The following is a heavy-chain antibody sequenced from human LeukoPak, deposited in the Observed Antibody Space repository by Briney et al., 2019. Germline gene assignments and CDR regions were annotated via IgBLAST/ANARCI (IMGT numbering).Heavy chain of an antibody. CDR1: GYTFTGYY. CDR3: ARSFIVATSYWFDP. D-gene: IGHD5-12*01. Sequence: ASVTVSCKASGYTFTGYYMHWVRQAPGQGLEWMGWINPNSGGTNYAQKFQGRVTMTRDTSISTAYMELSRLRSDDTAVYYCARSFIVATSYWFDPWGQGTLVTVSS. J-gene: IGHJ5*02. V-gene: IGHV1-2*02. CDR2: INPNSGGT.